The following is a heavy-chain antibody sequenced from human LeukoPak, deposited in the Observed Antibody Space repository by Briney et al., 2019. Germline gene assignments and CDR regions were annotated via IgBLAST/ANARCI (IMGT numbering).Heavy chain of an antibody. Sequence: GESLKISCKGSGYSFTSYWIGWVRQMPGKGLEWMGIIYPGDSDTRYSPSFQGQVTISAGKSISTAYLQWSSLKASDTAMYYCARRAYYYDSSGYSHDYWGQGTLVTVSS. D-gene: IGHD3-22*01. CDR1: GYSFTSYW. J-gene: IGHJ4*02. CDR2: IYPGDSDT. V-gene: IGHV5-51*01. CDR3: ARRAYYYDSSGYSHDY.